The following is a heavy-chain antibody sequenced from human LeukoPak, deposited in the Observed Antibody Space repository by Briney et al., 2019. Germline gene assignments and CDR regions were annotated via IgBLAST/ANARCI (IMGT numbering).Heavy chain of an antibody. D-gene: IGHD3-10*01. CDR1: GGSISSYY. CDR3: ARESWDTMVRGAVFDL. V-gene: IGHV4-4*07. J-gene: IGHJ4*02. Sequence: HSGAVSLTCTVSGGSISSYYWSWIRQPAGKGLEWIGRIYTSGSNKYNPSLKSRVTTSLATSRNQFSLKMSSVTAADTAVYYCARESWDTMVRGAVFDLWGQGTLVTVSS. CDR2: IYTSGSN.